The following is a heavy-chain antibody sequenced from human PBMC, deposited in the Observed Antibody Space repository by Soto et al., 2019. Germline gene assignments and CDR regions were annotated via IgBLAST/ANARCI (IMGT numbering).Heavy chain of an antibody. CDR2: IYYGVTT. Sequence: QVQLQESGPGLLKPSETLSLTCTVSGDSIGSYFWRWIRQPPGKGLEWIGYIYYGVTTNYNPSLRSPPAISVDTSKSQLSLNLGSATAAATAVYYCAGVPRDYGKFRSFDYWGPGILVTVSS. D-gene: IGHD3-16*01. CDR1: GDSIGSYF. J-gene: IGHJ4*02. CDR3: AGVPRDYGKFRSFDY. V-gene: IGHV4-59*01.